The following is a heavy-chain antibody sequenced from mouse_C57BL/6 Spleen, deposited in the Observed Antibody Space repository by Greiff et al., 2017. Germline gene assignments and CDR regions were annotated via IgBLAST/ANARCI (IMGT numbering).Heavy chain of an antibody. V-gene: IGHV3-6*01. D-gene: IGHD2-12*01. CDR3: ARDYDGHMDY. CDR1: GYSITSGYY. J-gene: IGHJ4*01. CDR2: ISYDGSN. Sequence: EVKLMESGPGLVQPSQSLSLTCSVTGYSITSGYYWNWIRQFPGNKLEWMGYISYDGSNNYNPSLKNRISITRDTAKNQFFLKLNSVTTEDTATYYCARDYDGHMDYWGQGTSVTVSS.